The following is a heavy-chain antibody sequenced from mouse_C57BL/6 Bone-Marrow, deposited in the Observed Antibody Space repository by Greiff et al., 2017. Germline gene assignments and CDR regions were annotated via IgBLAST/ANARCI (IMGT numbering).Heavy chain of an antibody. CDR3: AREGTVVPNYYAMDY. CDR1: GYTFTSYW. D-gene: IGHD1-1*01. V-gene: IGHV1-55*01. J-gene: IGHJ4*01. Sequence: QVQLQQPGAELVKPGASVKMSCKASGYTFTSYWITWVKQRPGQGLEWIGDIYPGSGSTNYNEKFKSKATLTVDTSSSTAYMQLSSLTSEDSAVYYCAREGTVVPNYYAMDYWGQGTSVTVSS. CDR2: IYPGSGST.